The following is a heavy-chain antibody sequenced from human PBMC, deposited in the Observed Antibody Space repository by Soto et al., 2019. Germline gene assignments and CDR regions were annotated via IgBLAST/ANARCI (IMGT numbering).Heavy chain of an antibody. CDR3: AKDIQDRFRAPYSSSSGVDY. V-gene: IGHV3-43*01. CDR1: GFTFDDYT. CDR2: ISWDGGST. Sequence: GGSLRLSCAASGFTFDDYTMHWVRQAPGKGLEWVSLISWDGGSTYYADSVKGRFTISRDNSKNSLYLQMNSLRTEDTALYYCAKDIQDRFRAPYSSSSGVDYWGQGTLVTVSS. J-gene: IGHJ4*02. D-gene: IGHD6-6*01.